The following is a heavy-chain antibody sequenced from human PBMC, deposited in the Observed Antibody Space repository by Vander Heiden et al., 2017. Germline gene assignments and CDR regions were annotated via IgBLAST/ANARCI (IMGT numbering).Heavy chain of an antibody. CDR1: GLTFSSYG. CDR2: ISYDGSNK. J-gene: IGHJ4*02. CDR3: AKDLGDGSLDY. D-gene: IGHD3-3*01. Sequence: QVQLVESGGGVVQPGRSLRLSCAASGLTFSSYGMHWVRQAPGKGLEWVAVISYDGSNKYYADSVKGRFTISRDNSKNTLYLQMNSLRAEDTAVYYCAKDLGDGSLDYWGQGTLVTVSS. V-gene: IGHV3-30*18.